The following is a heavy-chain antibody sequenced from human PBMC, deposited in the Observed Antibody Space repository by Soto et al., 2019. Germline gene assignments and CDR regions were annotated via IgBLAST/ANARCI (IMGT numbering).Heavy chain of an antibody. CDR3: ASGASRWYPYFFDS. J-gene: IGHJ4*02. D-gene: IGHD6-13*01. CDR2: IIPYYNTL. CDR1: EGTFNSYA. V-gene: IGHV1-69*01. Sequence: QAQVVQSGAEVRKPGSSVKLSCKASEGTFNSYAIAWVRQAPGQGLEWMGGIIPYYNTLNYAQKFQDRVTITADDSSNTVYMELSSLRSDDTAVYFCASGASRWYPYFFDSWGQGTLVTVSS.